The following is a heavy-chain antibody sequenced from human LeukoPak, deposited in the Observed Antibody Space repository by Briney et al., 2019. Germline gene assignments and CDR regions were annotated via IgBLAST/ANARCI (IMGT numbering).Heavy chain of an antibody. V-gene: IGHV4-31*03. CDR3: SRENGAFSPFGY. CDR1: GGSISSGGYY. CDR2: IYYSGST. J-gene: IGHJ4*02. Sequence: SETLSLTCTVSGGSISSGGYYWSWIRQHPGKGLEWIGYIYYSGSTYYNPSLKSRITISVDTSNSQFSLKLISVTAADTAVYYCSRENGAFSPFGYWGQGTLVTVPS. D-gene: IGHD2-8*01.